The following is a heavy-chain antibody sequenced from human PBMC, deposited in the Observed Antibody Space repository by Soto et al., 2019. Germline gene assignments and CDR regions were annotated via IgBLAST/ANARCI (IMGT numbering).Heavy chain of an antibody. J-gene: IGHJ6*02. V-gene: IGHV1-46*01. D-gene: IGHD6-13*01. CDR2: INPSEGST. CDR3: ARAGGIAAAGPPYYYSGLDV. CDR1: GYTFTTCY. Sequence: ASVKVSCKASGYTFTTCYMHWVRQAPGQGLKWMGIINPSEGSTTSAQKFQGRVTMTRDTSRSTFYIELSSLRSEDTAIYYCARAGGIAAAGPPYYYSGLDVWGQGTTVTVSS.